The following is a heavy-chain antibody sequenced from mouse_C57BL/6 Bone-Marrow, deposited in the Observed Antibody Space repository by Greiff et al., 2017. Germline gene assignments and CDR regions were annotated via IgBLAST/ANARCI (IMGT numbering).Heavy chain of an antibody. CDR3: AYRVVAGDWSFDV. V-gene: IGHV1-81*01. D-gene: IGHD1-1*01. J-gene: IGHJ1*03. Sequence: VKLQQSGAELARPGASVKLSCKASGYTFTSYGIRWVQQRPGQGLEWIGEIYPRSGNTYYNEKFKGKATLTADKSSSTAYMELRSPTSEDSAVDSGAYRVVAGDWSFDVWGTGTTVTVSS. CDR2: IYPRSGNT. CDR1: GYTFTSYG.